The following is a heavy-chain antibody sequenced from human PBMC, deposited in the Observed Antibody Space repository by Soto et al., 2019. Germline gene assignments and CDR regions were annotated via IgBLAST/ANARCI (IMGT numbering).Heavy chain of an antibody. J-gene: IGHJ4*02. D-gene: IGHD1-1*01. CDR3: SRARIWLTTD. V-gene: IGHV1-69*01. CDR1: GGTFSSYA. CDR2: LIPICGTA. Sequence: QVQLVQCGAEVKKPGSSVKVSCKASGGTFSSYAISWVRQAPGQGLEWMGGLIPICGTANYAQKFQGRLTITADDAPSTAYMELSSLRSEATAVYYCSRARIWLTTDWGQGTLVTVSS.